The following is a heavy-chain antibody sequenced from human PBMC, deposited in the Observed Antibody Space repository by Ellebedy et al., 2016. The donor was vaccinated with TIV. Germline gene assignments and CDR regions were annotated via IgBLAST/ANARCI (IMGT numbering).Heavy chain of an antibody. CDR1: GFSLSNSF. V-gene: IGHV3-23*01. Sequence: GESLKISXAASGFSLSNSFMSWIRQAPGKGLEWVSTLTADGRSTYFADSVKGRFTISRDNPKNTVYLQMNSLRSEDTAVYYCRPGHYSDAWGQGTLVTVSS. CDR3: RPGHYSDA. CDR2: LTADGRST. J-gene: IGHJ4*02.